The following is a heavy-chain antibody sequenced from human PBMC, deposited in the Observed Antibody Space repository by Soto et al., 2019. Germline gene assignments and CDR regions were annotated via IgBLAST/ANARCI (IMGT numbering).Heavy chain of an antibody. CDR1: GGTFSSSF. V-gene: IGHV1-69*18. J-gene: IGHJ4*02. CDR2: INPVFATP. CDR3: ARSFSGAYYGLDY. Sequence: QVQLVQSGAEVKKPGSSVKVSCKASGGTFSSSFINWVRQAPGQGLEWMGSINPVFATPNYAQKFQGRVTITADVSTSTAYMELSSLTSGDAAVYYCARSFSGAYYGLDYWGQGTLVTVSS. D-gene: IGHD1-26*01.